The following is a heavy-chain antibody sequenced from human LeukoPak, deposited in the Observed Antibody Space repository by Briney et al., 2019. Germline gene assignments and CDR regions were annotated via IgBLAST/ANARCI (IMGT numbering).Heavy chain of an antibody. CDR3: ARGDTAMVRFDY. Sequence: ASVKVSCKASGYTFTSYGISWVRQAPGQGLEWMGWISAYNGNANYAQKLQGRVTMTTYTSTSTAYMELRRLRSDDTAVYYCARGDTAMVRFDYWGQGTLVTVSS. CDR1: GYTFTSYG. V-gene: IGHV1-18*01. D-gene: IGHD5-18*01. CDR2: ISAYNGNA. J-gene: IGHJ4*02.